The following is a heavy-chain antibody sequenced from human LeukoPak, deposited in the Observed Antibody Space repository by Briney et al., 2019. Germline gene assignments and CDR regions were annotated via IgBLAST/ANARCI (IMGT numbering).Heavy chain of an antibody. V-gene: IGHV1-2*06. CDR2: INPNSGGT. D-gene: IGHD5-18*01. J-gene: IGHJ4*02. CDR3: ARELGYGHEVPNFDY. CDR1: GYTFTGYY. Sequence: ASVKVSCKASGYTFTGYYMHWVRQAPGQGLEWMGRINPNSGGTNYAQKFKGRVTMTRDTSISTAYMELSRLRSDDTAVYYCARELGYGHEVPNFDYWGQGTLVTVSS.